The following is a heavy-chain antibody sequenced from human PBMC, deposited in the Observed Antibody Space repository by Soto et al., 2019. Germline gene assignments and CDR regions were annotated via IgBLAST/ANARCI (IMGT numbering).Heavy chain of an antibody. CDR3: ARGKAAYPTPTNWFDP. J-gene: IGHJ5*02. D-gene: IGHD2-15*01. CDR2: INHSGST. V-gene: IGHV4-30-2*01. CDR1: GGSISSGGYS. Sequence: SETLSLTCAVSGGSISSGGYSWSWIRQPPGKGLEWIGDINHSGSTYYNPSLKSRVTISVDTSKNQFSLKLSSVTAADTAVYYCARGKAAYPTPTNWFDPWGQGTLVTVSS.